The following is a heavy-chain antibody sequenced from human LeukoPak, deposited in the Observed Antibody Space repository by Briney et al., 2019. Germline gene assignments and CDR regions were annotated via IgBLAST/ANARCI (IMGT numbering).Heavy chain of an antibody. CDR1: GYTFTSYD. CDR2: MNPNSGGT. Sequence: ASVKVSCKASGYTFTSYDINWVRQATGQGLEWMGWMNPNSGGTGYAQKFQGRVSMTRITSISTAYMELSSLTPEDTAVYYCARNLPSTGDFDYWGQGTLVSVSS. J-gene: IGHJ4*02. V-gene: IGHV1-8*01. CDR3: ARNLPSTGDFDY. D-gene: IGHD7-27*01.